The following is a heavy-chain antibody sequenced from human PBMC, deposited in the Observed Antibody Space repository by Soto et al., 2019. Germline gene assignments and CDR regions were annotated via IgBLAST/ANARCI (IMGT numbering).Heavy chain of an antibody. J-gene: IGHJ4*02. CDR1: GGSISSYY. Sequence: PSETLSLTCTVSGGSISSYYWSWIRQPPGKGLEWIGYIYYSGSTNYNPSLKSRVTISVDTSKNQFSLKLSSVTAADTAVYYCASAPICSGGSCLLGTIDYWGQGTLVTVSS. D-gene: IGHD2-15*01. CDR3: ASAPICSGGSCLLGTIDY. CDR2: IYYSGST. V-gene: IGHV4-59*01.